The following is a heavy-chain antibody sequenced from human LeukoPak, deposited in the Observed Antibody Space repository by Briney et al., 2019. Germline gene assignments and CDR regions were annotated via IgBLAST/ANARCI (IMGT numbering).Heavy chain of an antibody. V-gene: IGHV3-30*04. CDR1: GFTFSSYA. D-gene: IGHD5-12*01. Sequence: GGSLRLSCAASGFTFSSYAMHWVRQASGKGLEWVAVISYDRSNKYYADSVKGRFTISRDNSKSTVYLQMNGLRIEDTAMYYCARVVATIVVDMEDFQHWGQGTLVAVSS. CDR2: ISYDRSNK. CDR3: ARVVATIVVDMEDFQH. J-gene: IGHJ1*01.